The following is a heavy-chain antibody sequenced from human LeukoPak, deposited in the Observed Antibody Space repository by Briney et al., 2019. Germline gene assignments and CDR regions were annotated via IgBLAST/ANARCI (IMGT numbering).Heavy chain of an antibody. D-gene: IGHD5-24*01. Sequence: GASVKVSCEASGYTFTNYYIHWVRQAPGQGLEWMGIINPSSGSTTYAQKFQGRVTMTRDTSPRTVYMELSSLRSEDTAVYYSARGGKGNADGYNQALNYWGQGTLVTVSP. J-gene: IGHJ4*02. CDR1: GYTFTNYY. V-gene: IGHV1-46*01. CDR3: ARGGKGNADGYNQALNY. CDR2: INPSSGST.